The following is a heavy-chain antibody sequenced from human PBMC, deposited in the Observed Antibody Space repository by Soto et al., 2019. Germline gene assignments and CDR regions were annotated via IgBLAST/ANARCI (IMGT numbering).Heavy chain of an antibody. D-gene: IGHD3-22*01. CDR1: GFTFNIYA. V-gene: IGHV3-23*01. CDR2: ISRYGDIT. CDR3: AXXXYXDHDSRGYLFDN. J-gene: IGHJ4*02. Sequence: EVQLLESGGDLIQPGGSLRLSCAASGFTFNIYAMTWVRQAPGKGLEWVSAISRYGDITYYADSVEGRFSISRDNSKNTLYLXXNXXXAXXXXVYYXAXXXYXDHDSRGYLFDNWGQGTLVTVSS.